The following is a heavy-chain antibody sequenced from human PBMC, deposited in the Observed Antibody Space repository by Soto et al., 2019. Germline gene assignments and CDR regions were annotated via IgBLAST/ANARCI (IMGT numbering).Heavy chain of an antibody. D-gene: IGHD6-19*01. Sequence: EASVKVSCKVSGYTLTELSMHWVRQAPGKGLEWMGGFDPEDGETIYAQKFQGRVTITADESTSTAYMELSSLRSEDTAVYYCARYPGIAVAGTGMDVWGQGTTVTVSS. CDR1: GYTLTELS. V-gene: IGHV1-24*01. J-gene: IGHJ6*02. CDR2: FDPEDGET. CDR3: ARYPGIAVAGTGMDV.